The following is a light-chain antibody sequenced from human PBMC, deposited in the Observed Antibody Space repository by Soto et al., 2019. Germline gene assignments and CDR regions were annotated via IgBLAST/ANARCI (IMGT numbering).Light chain of an antibody. CDR3: QNYDGAPLT. CDR1: RGINNY. V-gene: IGKV1-27*01. J-gene: IGKJ4*01. Sequence: DIQVTQSPSSLSASVGDRVTITYRASRGINNYLAWYQQKPGKVPKLLIYDASSLQSGVPSRFGGSRSGTDFTLSISSLQPEDVATYYCQNYDGAPLTFGGGTKVDIK. CDR2: DAS.